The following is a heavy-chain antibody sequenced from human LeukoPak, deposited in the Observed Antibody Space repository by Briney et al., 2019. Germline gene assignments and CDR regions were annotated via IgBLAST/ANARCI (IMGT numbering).Heavy chain of an antibody. Sequence: PGGSLRLSCAASGFTFNNYAMSWVRQAPGKGLEWVAAISGSGGSTYYADSVKGRFTVSRDNSKNTLYLEMNSLRAEDTAVYYCAKDSKTGFWSAYFSYWGQGTLVTVSS. J-gene: IGHJ4*02. CDR2: ISGSGGST. CDR3: AKDSKTGFWSAYFSY. CDR1: GFTFNNYA. V-gene: IGHV3-23*01. D-gene: IGHD3-3*01.